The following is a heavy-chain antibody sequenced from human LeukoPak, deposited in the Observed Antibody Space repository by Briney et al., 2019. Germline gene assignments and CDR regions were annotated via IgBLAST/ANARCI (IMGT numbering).Heavy chain of an antibody. CDR1: GFTFSGHN. Sequence: RPGGSLRLSCAASGFTFSGHNMNWVRQAPGKGLEWISFVSISSGTIYYADSVKGRFRISRGNAKSSLDLEMNSLRAEDTAVYYCAGAMSTFGGVRNYFDPWGQGTLVTVSS. CDR3: AGAMSTFGGVRNYFDP. CDR2: VSISSGTI. J-gene: IGHJ4*02. D-gene: IGHD3-16*01. V-gene: IGHV3-48*04.